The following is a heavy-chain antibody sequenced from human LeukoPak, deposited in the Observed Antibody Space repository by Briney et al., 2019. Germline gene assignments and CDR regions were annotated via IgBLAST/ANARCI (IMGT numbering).Heavy chain of an antibody. D-gene: IGHD2-15*01. Sequence: GASVKVSCKASGYTFTGYYMHWVRQAPGQGLEWMGWINPNSGGTNYAQKFQGRVTMTRDTSISTAYMELSRLRSDDTAVYYCARDQGYCSGGSCLFFDYWGQGTLVTVSS. CDR2: INPNSGGT. J-gene: IGHJ4*02. CDR3: ARDQGYCSGGSCLFFDY. V-gene: IGHV1-2*02. CDR1: GYTFTGYY.